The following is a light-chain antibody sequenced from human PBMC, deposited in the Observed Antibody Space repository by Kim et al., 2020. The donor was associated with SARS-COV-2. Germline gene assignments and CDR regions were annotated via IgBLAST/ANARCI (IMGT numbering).Light chain of an antibody. CDR1: QSVSSY. CDR3: QQRSNWLFT. Sequence: WSPGERATLPCRASQSVSSYLAWYQQKPGQAPRLLIYDASNRATGIPARFSGSGSGTDFTLTISSLEPEDFAVYYCQQRSNWLFTFGPGTKVDIK. J-gene: IGKJ3*01. CDR2: DAS. V-gene: IGKV3-11*01.